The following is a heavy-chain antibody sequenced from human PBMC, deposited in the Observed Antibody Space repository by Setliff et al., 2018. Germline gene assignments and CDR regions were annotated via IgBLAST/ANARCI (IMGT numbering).Heavy chain of an antibody. CDR2: IYPGDSDT. Sequence: GESLKISCKGSGYSFTSYWIAWVRQMPGKGLEWMGIIYPGDSDTRYSPSFQGQVTISADRSTRTAYLQWSSLKASDTAIYYCARGLCVGQSCYWPKAMDVWGQGATVTVSS. D-gene: IGHD2-15*01. CDR1: GYSFTSYW. V-gene: IGHV5-51*01. CDR3: ARGLCVGQSCYWPKAMDV. J-gene: IGHJ6*02.